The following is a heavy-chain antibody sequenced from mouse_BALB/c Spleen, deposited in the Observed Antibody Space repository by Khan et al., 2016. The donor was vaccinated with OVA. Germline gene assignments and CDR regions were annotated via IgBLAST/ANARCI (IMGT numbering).Heavy chain of an antibody. Sequence: EVQLQESGPGLVKPSQSLSLTCTVTGYSITSNYAWNWIRQFPENKLEWMGYIRYSDSTSYNPSLKSRISITRDTSQNPFFLQLNSVTTEDTATYYCARGNYYGYYVDYWGQGTTLTVSS. V-gene: IGHV3-2*02. CDR3: ARGNYYGYYVDY. D-gene: IGHD1-1*01. CDR1: GYSITSNYA. CDR2: IRYSDST. J-gene: IGHJ2*01.